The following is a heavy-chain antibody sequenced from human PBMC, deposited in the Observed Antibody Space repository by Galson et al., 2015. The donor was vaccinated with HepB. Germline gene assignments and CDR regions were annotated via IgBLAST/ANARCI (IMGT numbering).Heavy chain of an antibody. CDR3: AREEGGAGDYYDSSSQVAYFDY. D-gene: IGHD3-22*01. J-gene: IGHJ4*02. Sequence: SVKVSCKASGYTFTSYAMHWVRQAPGQRLEWMGWINAGNGNTKYSQKFQGRVTITRDTSASTAYMELSSLRSEDTAVYYCAREEGGAGDYYDSSSQVAYFDYWGQGTLVTVSS. CDR1: GYTFTSYA. CDR2: INAGNGNT. V-gene: IGHV1-3*01.